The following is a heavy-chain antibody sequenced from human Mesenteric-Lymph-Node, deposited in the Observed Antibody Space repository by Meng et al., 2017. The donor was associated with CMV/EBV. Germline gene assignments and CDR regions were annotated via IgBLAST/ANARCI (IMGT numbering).Heavy chain of an antibody. J-gene: IGHJ5*02. V-gene: IGHV3-48*03. CDR2: ILSSGDAI. D-gene: IGHD3-10*01. CDR1: GFPFSSYA. Sequence: GESLKISCAASGFPFSSYAMHWVRQAPGKGLEWVSYILSSGDAIYYADSVKGRFTISRDNDKSLLYLQMNSLRAEDTAVYYCARLYGSGGYSRFDDWGQGTLVTVSS. CDR3: ARLYGSGGYSRFDD.